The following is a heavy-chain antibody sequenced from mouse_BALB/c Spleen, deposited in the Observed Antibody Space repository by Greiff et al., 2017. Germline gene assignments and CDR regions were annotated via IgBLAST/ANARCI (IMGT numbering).Heavy chain of an antibody. V-gene: IGHV5-6-3*01. CDR3: ATRYFAY. J-gene: IGHJ3*01. D-gene: IGHD1-1*01. Sequence: EVKVVESGGGLVQPGGSLKLSCAASGFTFSSYGMSWVRQTPDKRLELVATINSNGGSTYYPDSVKGRFTISRDNAKNTLYLQMSSLKSEDTAMYYCATRYFAYWGQGTLVTVSA. CDR1: GFTFSSYG. CDR2: INSNGGST.